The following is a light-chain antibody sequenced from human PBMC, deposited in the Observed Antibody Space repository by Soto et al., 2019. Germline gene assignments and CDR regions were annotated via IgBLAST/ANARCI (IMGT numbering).Light chain of an antibody. CDR2: VAS. CDR1: QSISVH. CDR3: QQSDITPYT. J-gene: IGKJ2*01. V-gene: IGKV1-39*01. Sequence: DIQMTQSPSSLSASVGDTVTITCRASQSISVHLNWYQQKPGKVPKLMIYVASNLQSGVPSSFSGSGSETEFALTISSLQPEDFATYYCQQSDITPYTFGQGTKLQIK.